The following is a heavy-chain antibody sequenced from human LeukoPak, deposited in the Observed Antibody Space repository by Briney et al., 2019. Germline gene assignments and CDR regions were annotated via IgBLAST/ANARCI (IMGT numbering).Heavy chain of an antibody. J-gene: IGHJ5*02. D-gene: IGHD6-19*01. Sequence: GGSLRLSCAASGFTFSSYSMNWVRQAPGKGLERVSSISSSSSYIYYADSVKGRFTISRDNAKNSLYLQMNSLRAEDTAVYYCARVNSGYSSGWYLDWFDPWGQGTLVTVSS. V-gene: IGHV3-21*01. CDR1: GFTFSSYS. CDR2: ISSSSSYI. CDR3: ARVNSGYSSGWYLDWFDP.